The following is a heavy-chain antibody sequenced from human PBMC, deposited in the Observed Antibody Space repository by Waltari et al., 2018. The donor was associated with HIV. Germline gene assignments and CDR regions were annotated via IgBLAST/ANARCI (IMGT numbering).Heavy chain of an antibody. CDR1: GYTFTGYY. V-gene: IGHV1-2*02. J-gene: IGHJ6*02. D-gene: IGHD1-26*01. Sequence: QVQLVQSGAEVKKPGASVKVYCKASGYTFTGYYMHWVRQAPGQGLEWRGWINPIRGCTNYAQKCEGMVTMTRDTSISTADMELSRLRSDDTAVYYCAREVGATTLYYYYGMDVWGQGTTVTVSS. CDR2: INPIRGCT. CDR3: AREVGATTLYYYYGMDV.